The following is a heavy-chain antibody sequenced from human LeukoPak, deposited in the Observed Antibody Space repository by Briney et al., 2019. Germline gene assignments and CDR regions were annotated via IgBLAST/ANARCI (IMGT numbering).Heavy chain of an antibody. J-gene: IGHJ4*02. V-gene: IGHV3-30-3*02. CDR3: AKLAAPFDY. CDR1: GFTFGSYA. D-gene: IGHD2-15*01. Sequence: GRSLRLSCAASGFTFGSYAMHWVRQAPGKGLEWVAVISYDGSNKYYADSVKGRFTISRDNSKNTLYLQMNSLRAEDTAVYYCAKLAAPFDYWGQGTLVTVSS. CDR2: ISYDGSNK.